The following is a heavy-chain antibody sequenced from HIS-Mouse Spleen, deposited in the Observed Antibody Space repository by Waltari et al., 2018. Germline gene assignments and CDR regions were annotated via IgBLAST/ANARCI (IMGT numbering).Heavy chain of an antibody. CDR1: GGSISSSSYY. V-gene: IGHV4-39*07. CDR3: ARERGSSSWYFYFDY. J-gene: IGHJ4*02. D-gene: IGHD6-13*01. CDR2: VYYSGGT. Sequence: QLQLQESGPGLVKPSETLSLTCTVSGGSISSSSYYWGWIRHPPGKGLEWIGSVYYSGGTYYNPCLKSRVTISVDTSKNQFSLKLSSVTAADTAVYYCARERGSSSWYFYFDYWGQGTLVTVSS.